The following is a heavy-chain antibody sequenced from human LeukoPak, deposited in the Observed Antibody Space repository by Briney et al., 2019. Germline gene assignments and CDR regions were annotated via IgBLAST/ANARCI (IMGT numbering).Heavy chain of an antibody. D-gene: IGHD1-26*01. CDR1: GGSISPYY. V-gene: IGHV4-59*08. Sequence: SETLSLTCTVSGGSISPYYWSWIRQPPGKGLEWIGFIYYSGSTNYNPSLKSRVTMSVDTSKNQFSLKLSSVTAADTAVYYCVRVGATTSWYFDLWGRGTLVTVSS. CDR2: IYYSGST. J-gene: IGHJ2*01. CDR3: VRVGATTSWYFDL.